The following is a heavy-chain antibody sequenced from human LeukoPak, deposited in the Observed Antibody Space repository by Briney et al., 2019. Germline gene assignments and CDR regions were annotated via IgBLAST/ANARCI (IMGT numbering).Heavy chain of an antibody. CDR1: GFTFSDYW. V-gene: IGHV3-7*03. D-gene: IGHD1-26*01. J-gene: IGHJ4*02. CDR2: IKRDGSEK. CDR3: AKDQRWESPHYLDS. Sequence: GGSLRLSCAASGFTFSDYWMGWVRQAPGKGLEWVATIKRDGSEKYYVGSVRGRFTISRDNSKNTLYVQMNSLRDEDTAVYYCAKDQRWESPHYLDSWGQGTLVTVSS.